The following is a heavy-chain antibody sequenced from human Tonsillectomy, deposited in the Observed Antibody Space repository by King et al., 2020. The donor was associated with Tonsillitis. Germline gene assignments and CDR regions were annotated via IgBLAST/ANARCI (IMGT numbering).Heavy chain of an antibody. D-gene: IGHD1-26*01. CDR1: GFTFSSYG. J-gene: IGHJ4*02. V-gene: IGHV3-30*18. Sequence: VQLVESGGGVVQPGRSLRLSCAASGFTFSSYGMHWVRQAPGKGLEWVAVISYDGSNKYYADSVKGRFTISRDNSKNTLYLQMNSLRSEDTAVYSCAKGKHSGRYYMGDYWGQGTLVTVSS. CDR3: AKGKHSGRYYMGDY. CDR2: ISYDGSNK.